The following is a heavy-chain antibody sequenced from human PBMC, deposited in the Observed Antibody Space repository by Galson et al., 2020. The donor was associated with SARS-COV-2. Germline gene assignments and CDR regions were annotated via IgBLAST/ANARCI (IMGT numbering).Heavy chain of an antibody. CDR1: GLPFSSYA. CDR2: ISYDGSNK. J-gene: IGHJ4*02. V-gene: IGHV3-30-3*01. D-gene: IGHD6-19*01. CDR3: TRELGAVADN. Sequence: TGGSLRLSCAASGLPFSSYAMPWVRQAPGKGLEWVAVISYDGSNKYYADSVKGRFTTSRDNSKNTLYLQMNSLRAEDTAVYYCTRELGAVADNWGQGTLVTVSS.